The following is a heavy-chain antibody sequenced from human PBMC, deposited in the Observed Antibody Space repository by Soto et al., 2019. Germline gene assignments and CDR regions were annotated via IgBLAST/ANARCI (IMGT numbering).Heavy chain of an antibody. V-gene: IGHV3-30*04. Sequence: QMQLVESGGGVVQPGRSLRLSCAASGFTFSTYAIHWVRQAPGKGLEWVAVISQDGSNKYYADSVKGRFTISRDNSKNTQYLQMSSLRAEDTALYYCASDRQGGSGTDYWGQGTLVTVSS. D-gene: IGHD2-15*01. CDR1: GFTFSTYA. CDR2: ISQDGSNK. CDR3: ASDRQGGSGTDY. J-gene: IGHJ4*02.